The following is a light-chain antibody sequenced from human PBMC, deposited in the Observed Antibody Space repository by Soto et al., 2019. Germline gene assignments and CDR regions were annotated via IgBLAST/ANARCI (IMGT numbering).Light chain of an antibody. CDR1: SSDVGAYNF. CDR3: SSYTSSNTFV. CDR2: HVT. V-gene: IGLV2-14*03. Sequence: QSALTQPASVSGSPGQSITISCTGTSSDVGAYNFVSWYQQHPGRAPRLMIFHVTDRPSGVSDRFSASKSGSTASLTISGLQPEDEADYYCSSYTSSNTFVFGTGTKLTVL. J-gene: IGLJ1*01.